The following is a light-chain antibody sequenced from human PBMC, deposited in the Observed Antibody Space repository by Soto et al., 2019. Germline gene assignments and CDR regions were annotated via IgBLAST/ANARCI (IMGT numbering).Light chain of an antibody. CDR1: QTISTY. Sequence: DIQITQSPSSLSASVGDRATIPCRASQTISTYLNWYQQKPGKAPKVLIYAASILQGGVPSRFSGSGSGTDFTLTISSLQPEDFATYYCQQSYSSPVTFGQGTRLEIK. J-gene: IGKJ5*01. V-gene: IGKV1-39*01. CDR2: AAS. CDR3: QQSYSSPVT.